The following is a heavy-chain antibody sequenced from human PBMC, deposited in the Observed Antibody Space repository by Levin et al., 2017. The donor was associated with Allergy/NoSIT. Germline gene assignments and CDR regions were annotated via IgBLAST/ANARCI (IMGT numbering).Heavy chain of an antibody. D-gene: IGHD3-22*01. CDR1: GFSLSTSGVG. J-gene: IGHJ4*02. Sequence: SGPTLVKPTQTLTLTCSFSGFSLSTSGVGVGWIRQPPGKTLEWLALINWNDDTRYSPSLKSRLTITKDTSKNQVVLTMTNMNPADTATYYCARRPGSSSGPPFDYWGQGTLVTVSS. CDR3: ARRPGSSSGPPFDY. CDR2: INWNDDT. V-gene: IGHV2-5*01.